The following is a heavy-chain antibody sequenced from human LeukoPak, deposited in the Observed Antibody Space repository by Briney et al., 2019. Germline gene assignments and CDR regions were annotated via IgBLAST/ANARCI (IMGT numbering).Heavy chain of an antibody. Sequence: SETLSLTCTVSGGSISSGGYYWSWLRQHPGKGLEWIGYIYYSGSTYYNPSLKSRVTISVDTSKNQFSLKLSSVTAADTAVYYCARDMRRGYIIWGQGTLVTVSS. V-gene: IGHV4-31*03. CDR3: ARDMRRGYII. CDR2: IYYSGST. CDR1: GGSISSGGYY. J-gene: IGHJ4*02. D-gene: IGHD1-1*01.